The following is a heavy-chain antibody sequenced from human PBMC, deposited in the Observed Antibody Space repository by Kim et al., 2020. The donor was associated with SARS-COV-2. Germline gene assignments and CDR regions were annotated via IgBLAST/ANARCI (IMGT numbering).Heavy chain of an antibody. V-gene: IGHV3-13*01. CDR3: ARGYCSGGSCYHHFDL. D-gene: IGHD2-15*01. Sequence: VKGRFTISRENAKNSVYLQMNSLRAGDTAVYYCARGYCSGGSCYHHFDLWGRGTLVTVSS. J-gene: IGHJ2*01.